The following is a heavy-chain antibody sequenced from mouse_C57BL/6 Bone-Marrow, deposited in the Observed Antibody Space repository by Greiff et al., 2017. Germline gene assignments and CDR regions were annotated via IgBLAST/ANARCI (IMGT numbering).Heavy chain of an antibody. D-gene: IGHD1-1*01. CDR3: ARSITTVVATRYFDV. CDR1: GYAFTNYL. Sequence: QVQLQQSGAELVRPGTSVKVSCKASGYAFTNYLIEWVKQRPGQGLEWIGVINPGSGGTNYNEKFKGKATLTADKSSSTAYMQRSSLTSEDSAVYFCARSITTVVATRYFDVWGTGTTVTVSS. J-gene: IGHJ1*03. V-gene: IGHV1-54*01. CDR2: INPGSGGT.